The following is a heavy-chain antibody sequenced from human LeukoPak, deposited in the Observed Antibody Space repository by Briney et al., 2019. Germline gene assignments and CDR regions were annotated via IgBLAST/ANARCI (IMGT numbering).Heavy chain of an antibody. CDR1: GFTFSSYA. V-gene: IGHV3-64*01. J-gene: IGHJ4*02. Sequence: GGSLRLSCAASGFTFSSYAMHWVRQAPGKGLEHVSAISSTGVSTYYANSVKGRFTISRDNSKNTLYLQMDSLRVEDMAVYYCARRLTGYNSGYDYWGQGTLVTVSS. CDR3: ARRLTGYNSGYDY. CDR2: ISSTGVST. D-gene: IGHD6-19*01.